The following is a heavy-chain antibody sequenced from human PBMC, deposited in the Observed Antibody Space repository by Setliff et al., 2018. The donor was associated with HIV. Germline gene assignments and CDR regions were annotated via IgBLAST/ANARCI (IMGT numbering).Heavy chain of an antibody. D-gene: IGHD3-10*01. CDR3: AREKGNTPAAYYLDY. V-gene: IGHV3-30*04. CDR1: GFTFNTYS. J-gene: IGHJ4*02. CDR2: ISDDGGQT. Sequence: GGSLRLSCAASGFTFNTYSIHWARQAPGKGLEWVAVISDDGGQTYYAGSVKGRFTISRDNSKNTMYLQMSSLRGDDTAVYYCAREKGNTPAAYYLDYWGQGTLVTV.